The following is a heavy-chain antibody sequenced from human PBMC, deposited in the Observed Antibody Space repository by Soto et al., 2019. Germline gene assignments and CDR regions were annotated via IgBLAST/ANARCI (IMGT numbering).Heavy chain of an antibody. J-gene: IGHJ4*02. V-gene: IGHV4-4*02. Sequence: SETLSLTCAVSGGSISSSNWWSWVRQPPGKGLEWIGEIYHSGSTNYNPSLKSRVTISVDKSKNQFSLKLSSVTAADTAVYHCARVGSYPVNDFDYWGQGTLVTVSS. CDR1: GGSISSSNW. CDR3: ARVGSYPVNDFDY. CDR2: IYHSGST. D-gene: IGHD1-26*01.